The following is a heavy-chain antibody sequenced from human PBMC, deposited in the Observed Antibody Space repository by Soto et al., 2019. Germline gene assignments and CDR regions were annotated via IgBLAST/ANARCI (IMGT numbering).Heavy chain of an antibody. V-gene: IGHV3-7*01. Sequence: EVQLVESGGGLVQPWGSLRLSCAASGFTFSSYWMSWVRQAPGKGLEWVANIKQDGSEKYYVDSVKGRFTISRDNAKNSLYLQMNSLRAEDTAVYYCARGDIAARPLFDYWGQGTLVTVSS. CDR1: GFTFSSYW. CDR3: ARGDIAARPLFDY. J-gene: IGHJ4*02. D-gene: IGHD6-6*01. CDR2: IKQDGSEK.